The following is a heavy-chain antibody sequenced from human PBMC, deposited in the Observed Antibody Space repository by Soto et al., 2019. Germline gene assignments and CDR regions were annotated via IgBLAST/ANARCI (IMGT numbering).Heavy chain of an antibody. J-gene: IGHJ4*02. Sequence: QVQLAQSGAEMTKPGSSVKVSCRASGGSFSDFAFSWVRQAPGQGLEWMGGIIPMFAATKYAQRLQDRVTITADESTNTFYLALNSFTSEDTAIYYCARGAIVAVPAALSSYHDYTNYRFDSWGQGTLVTVSS. CDR1: GGSFSDFA. CDR3: ARGAIVAVPAALSSYHDYTNYRFDS. D-gene: IGHD2-15*01. CDR2: IIPMFAAT. V-gene: IGHV1-69*01.